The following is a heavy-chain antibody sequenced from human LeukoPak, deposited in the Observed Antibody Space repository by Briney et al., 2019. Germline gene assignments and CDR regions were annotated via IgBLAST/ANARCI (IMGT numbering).Heavy chain of an antibody. CDR1: GDTFSSYA. V-gene: IGHV1-69*05. J-gene: IGHJ4*02. CDR2: IIPMFDSA. CDR3: AGGMIPFGGVIAQFDS. D-gene: IGHD3-16*02. Sequence: SVKVSCKASGDTFSSYAFSRVRQAPGQGLEWMGRIIPMFDSANYAQKFQGRITITTDESTSTAYMELSSLRSEDTAVYYCAGGMIPFGGVIAQFDSWGQGTLVTVSS.